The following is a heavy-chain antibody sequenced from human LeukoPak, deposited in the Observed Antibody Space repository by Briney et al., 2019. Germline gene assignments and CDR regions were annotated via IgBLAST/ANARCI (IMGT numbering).Heavy chain of an antibody. CDR3: AKDLSGQWEPLPYYFDY. Sequence: GRSLRLSCAASGFTFSSYGMHWVRQAPGKGLEWVAVISYDGSNKYYADSVKGRFTISRDNSKNTLYLQMNSLRAEDTAVYYCAKDLSGQWEPLPYYFDYWGQGTLVTVSS. V-gene: IGHV3-30*18. CDR2: ISYDGSNK. J-gene: IGHJ4*02. D-gene: IGHD1-26*01. CDR1: GFTFSSYG.